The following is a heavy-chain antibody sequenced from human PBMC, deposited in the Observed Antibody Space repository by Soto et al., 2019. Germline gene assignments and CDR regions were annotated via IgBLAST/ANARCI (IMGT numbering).Heavy chain of an antibody. CDR3: ARDRAFWSGTHDAFDV. CDR2: ISYDGSNK. CDR1: EFTFSSYG. Sequence: GGSLRLSCAASEFTFSSYGMHWVRQAPGKGLEWLSVISYDGSNKYYTDSVKGRFTISRDNSKNTLYLQINSLRGDDTAVYYCARDRAFWSGTHDAFDVWGQGKMVTVS. D-gene: IGHD3-3*01. J-gene: IGHJ3*01. V-gene: IGHV3-30*03.